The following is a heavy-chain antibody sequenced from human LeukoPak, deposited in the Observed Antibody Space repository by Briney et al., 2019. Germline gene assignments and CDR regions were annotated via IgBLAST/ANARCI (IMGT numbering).Heavy chain of an antibody. CDR3: ARDSYFGSGNYYIDY. J-gene: IGHJ4*02. D-gene: IGHD3-10*01. CDR1: GASISSYY. CDR2: GSTSGST. Sequence: KPSETLSLTCTVSGASISSYYWSWIRQPAGKGLEWIGRGSTSGSTNYNPSLKSRVTKSVETSKNQFSLKLSSVTAADTAVYYCARDSYFGSGNYYIDYWGQGTLVTVSS. V-gene: IGHV4-4*07.